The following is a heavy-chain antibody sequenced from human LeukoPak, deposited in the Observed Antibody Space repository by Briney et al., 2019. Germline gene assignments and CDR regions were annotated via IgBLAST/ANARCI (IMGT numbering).Heavy chain of an antibody. V-gene: IGHV1-69*13. Sequence: ASVRVSCKASGGTFSSYAISWVRQAPGQGLEWMGGIIPIFGTANYAQKFQGRVTITADESTSTAYMELSSLRSEDTAVYYCARTSGYSYGREVDYWGQGTLVTVSS. CDR2: IIPIFGTA. CDR3: ARTSGYSYGREVDY. CDR1: GGTFSSYA. J-gene: IGHJ4*02. D-gene: IGHD5-18*01.